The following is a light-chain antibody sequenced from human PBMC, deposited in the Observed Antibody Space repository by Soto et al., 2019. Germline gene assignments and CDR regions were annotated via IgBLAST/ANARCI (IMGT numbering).Light chain of an antibody. CDR2: GAS. CDR3: QQRINWPLT. CDR1: QSISSH. V-gene: IGKV3-11*01. Sequence: EIVLTQSPATLSLSPGERATLSRRASQSISSHLAWYQQKPGQAPRLLIYGASNRATGIPARFSGRGSGTDFTLTISSLEPEDFAVYYCQQRINWPLTFGGGTKVEIK. J-gene: IGKJ4*01.